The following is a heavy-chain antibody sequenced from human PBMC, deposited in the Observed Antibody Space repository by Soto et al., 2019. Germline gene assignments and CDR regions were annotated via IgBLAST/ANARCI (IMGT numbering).Heavy chain of an antibody. V-gene: IGHV6-1*01. CDR2: TYYRSKWYN. Sequence: QTRSHTGAVSGGSVACNSAAWNWIMQSPSRGLEWLGRTYYRSKWYNDYAVSVKSRITINPDTSKNQFSLQLNSVTPEDTAVYYCARGECSSTSCSVDYWGQGTLVTVSS. D-gene: IGHD2-2*01. CDR3: ARGECSSTSCSVDY. J-gene: IGHJ4*02. CDR1: GGSVACNSAA.